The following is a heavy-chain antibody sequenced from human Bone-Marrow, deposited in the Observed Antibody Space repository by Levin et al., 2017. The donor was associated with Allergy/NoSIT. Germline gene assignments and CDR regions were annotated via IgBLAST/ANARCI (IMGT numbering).Heavy chain of an antibody. CDR1: GGTFRDDN. V-gene: IGHV1-69*06. D-gene: IGHD3-22*01. CDR3: ARQSSGHYEAFDI. Sequence: SVKVSCKTSGGTFRDDNVSWVRQAPGQGLEWMGGIIPLYGTTDYAQKFQGRVTITADKSTSTAYLDLSSLRSDDTAVYYCARQSSGHYEAFDIWGQGTLVTVSS. J-gene: IGHJ3*02. CDR2: IIPLYGTT.